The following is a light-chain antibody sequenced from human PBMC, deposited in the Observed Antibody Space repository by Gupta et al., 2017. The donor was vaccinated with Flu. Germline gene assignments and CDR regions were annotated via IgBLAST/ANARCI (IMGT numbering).Light chain of an antibody. CDR1: QSVSTY. Sequence: EIVLTQSPATLSLSPGERAILSCRASQSVSTYLAWYQQKPGQAPRLLMYDTSKRVAGIPARFSGSGYGTDFTLTSSTLEQEDFAVYYCQQRSDLPMYTFGQGTRLEIK. J-gene: IGKJ2*01. V-gene: IGKV3-11*01. CDR2: DTS. CDR3: QQRSDLPMYT.